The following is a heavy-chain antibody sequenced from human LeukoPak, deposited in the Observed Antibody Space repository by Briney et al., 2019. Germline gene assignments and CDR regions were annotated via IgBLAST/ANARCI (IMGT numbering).Heavy chain of an antibody. CDR3: ARENYYKFEY. CDR1: GFTFSEYF. D-gene: IGHD1-26*01. Sequence: PGGSLRLSCAASGFTFSEYFMTWIRQAPGKGLEWVSSISSSRTYINYADSVKGRFTVSRDDAKNSLFLQMNSLRAEDTAVYYCARENYYKFEYWGQGTLVTVSS. V-gene: IGHV3-11*05. CDR2: ISSSRTYI. J-gene: IGHJ4*02.